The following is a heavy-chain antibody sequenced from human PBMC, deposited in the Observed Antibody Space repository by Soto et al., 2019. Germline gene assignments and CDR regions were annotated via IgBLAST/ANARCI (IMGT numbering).Heavy chain of an antibody. CDR3: ARGSYYDSSGYYGP. CDR2: IYYSGST. V-gene: IGHV4-31*03. Sequence: TLSLTCTVSGGSISSGGYYWSWIRQHPGKGLEWIGYIYYSGSTYYNPSLKSRVTISVDTSKNQFSLKLSSVTAADTAVYYCARGSYYDSSGYYGPWGQGTLVTVS. J-gene: IGHJ5*02. CDR1: GGSISSGGYY. D-gene: IGHD3-22*01.